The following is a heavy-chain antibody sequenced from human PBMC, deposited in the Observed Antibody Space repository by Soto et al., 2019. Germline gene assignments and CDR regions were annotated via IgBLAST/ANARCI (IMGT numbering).Heavy chain of an antibody. D-gene: IGHD2-15*01. CDR3: ATKGYSSGGSWYSLYS. CDR1: GYTFTSYG. CDR2: ISAYNGNT. J-gene: IGHJ1*01. Sequence: ASGKVSCKASGYTFTSYGISWVRQAPGQGLEWMGWISAYNGNTNYAQKLQGRVTMTTDTSTSTAYMELRSLRSDDTAVYYCATKGYSSGGSWYSLYSRGKGTLVTVS. V-gene: IGHV1-18*01.